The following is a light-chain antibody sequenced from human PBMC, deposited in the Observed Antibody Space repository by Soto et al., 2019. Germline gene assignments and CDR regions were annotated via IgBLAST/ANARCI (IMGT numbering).Light chain of an antibody. J-gene: IGKJ4*01. Sequence: DIQMTQSPSSLSASVGDRVTITCQASQDINNFLNWYQQKPGKAPKLLIYDASNLEIGVPSRFSGSGSGTDFTFTISSLQPEDFATYYCQQYESLVHFGGGTKVDIK. CDR2: DAS. CDR3: QQYESLVH. CDR1: QDINNF. V-gene: IGKV1-33*01.